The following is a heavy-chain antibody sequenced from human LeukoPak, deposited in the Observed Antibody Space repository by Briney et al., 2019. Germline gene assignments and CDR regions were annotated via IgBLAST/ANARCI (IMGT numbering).Heavy chain of an antibody. CDR3: AIEGYCSSTSCYGAFDI. D-gene: IGHD2-2*01. V-gene: IGHV3-30*03. CDR1: GFTFSSYS. Sequence: GSLRLSCAASGFTFSSYSMHWVRQAPGKGLEWVAVISYDGSNKYYADSVKGRFTISRDNSKNTLYLQMNSLRAEDTAVYYCAIEGYCSSTSCYGAFDIWGQGTMVTVSS. J-gene: IGHJ3*02. CDR2: ISYDGSNK.